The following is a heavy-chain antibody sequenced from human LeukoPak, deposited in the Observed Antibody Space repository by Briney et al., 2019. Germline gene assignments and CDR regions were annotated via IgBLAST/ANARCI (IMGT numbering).Heavy chain of an antibody. CDR3: ARISTAVPGADY. CDR2: IKQDGSEK. CDR1: GFTSSSSW. Sequence: GGSLRLSCAASGFTSSSSWMSWVRQAPRKGLEWVANIKQDGSEKYYVDSVKGRFTISRDNTKHSLYLQMDSLRAEDTAVYYCARISTAVPGADYWGQGTLVTVSS. J-gene: IGHJ4*02. V-gene: IGHV3-7*01. D-gene: IGHD6-19*01.